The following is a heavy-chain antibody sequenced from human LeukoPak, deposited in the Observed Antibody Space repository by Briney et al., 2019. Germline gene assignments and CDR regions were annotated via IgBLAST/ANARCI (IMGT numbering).Heavy chain of an antibody. Sequence: GGSLRLSCAASGFTFSSYAMSWVRQAPGKGLEGVAVISYDGSNKYYADSVKGRFTISRDNSKNTLYLQMNSLRAEDTAVYYCARAPGPMVRGVIGYWGQGTLVTVSS. CDR1: GFTFSSYA. D-gene: IGHD3-10*01. V-gene: IGHV3-30-3*01. J-gene: IGHJ4*02. CDR2: ISYDGSNK. CDR3: ARAPGPMVRGVIGY.